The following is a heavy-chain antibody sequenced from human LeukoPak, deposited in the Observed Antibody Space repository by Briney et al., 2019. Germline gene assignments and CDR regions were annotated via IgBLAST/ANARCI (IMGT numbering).Heavy chain of an antibody. CDR1: GYTFTSYY. Sequence: ASVKVSCKXSGYTFTSYYMHWVRQAPGQGLEWMGIINPSGGSTSYAQKFQGRVTMTRDTSTSTVYMELSSLRSEDTAVYYCARDSAEWLQFGAFDIWGQGTMVTVSS. D-gene: IGHD5-24*01. J-gene: IGHJ3*02. CDR3: ARDSAEWLQFGAFDI. CDR2: INPSGGST. V-gene: IGHV1-46*01.